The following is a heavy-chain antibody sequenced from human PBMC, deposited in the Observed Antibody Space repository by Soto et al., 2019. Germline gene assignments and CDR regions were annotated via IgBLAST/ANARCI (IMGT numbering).Heavy chain of an antibody. Sequence: ASVKVSCKAPGYTFTSYGISWVRQAPGQGLEWMGWISAYNGNTNYAQKLQGRVTMTTDTSTSTAYMELRSLRSDDTAVYYCARDSSSWYTNWFDPWGQGTLVTVSS. D-gene: IGHD6-13*01. J-gene: IGHJ5*02. V-gene: IGHV1-18*01. CDR3: ARDSSSWYTNWFDP. CDR1: GYTFTSYG. CDR2: ISAYNGNT.